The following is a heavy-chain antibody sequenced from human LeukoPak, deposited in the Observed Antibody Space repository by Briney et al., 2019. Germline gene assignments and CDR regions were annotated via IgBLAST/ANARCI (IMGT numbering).Heavy chain of an antibody. CDR3: ARDIRPRVESFDY. CDR2: INPNSGGT. V-gene: IGHV1-2*02. D-gene: IGHD3-3*01. J-gene: IGHJ4*02. CDR1: GYTFTDYH. Sequence: ASVKVSCKASGYTFTDYHLHWVRQAPGQGLEWMGWINPNSGGTNYAQKFQGRVTMTRDTSINTAYMELSRVRSDDTAIYYCARDIRPRVESFDYWGQGTLVTVSP.